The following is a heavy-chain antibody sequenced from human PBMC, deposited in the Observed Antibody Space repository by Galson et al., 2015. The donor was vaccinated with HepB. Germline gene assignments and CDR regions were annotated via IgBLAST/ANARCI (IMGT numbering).Heavy chain of an antibody. V-gene: IGHV3-21*06. CDR2: ISYNSDNI. Sequence: SLRLSCAASKFAFRNYNMNWVRQTPGKGMEWVASISYNSDNINYADSVKGRFTISRDNAKNSLYLQMNSLRAEDTAVYYCARDWGIAVSGTWWFDPWGQGTLVTVSS. D-gene: IGHD6-19*01. CDR1: KFAFRNYN. J-gene: IGHJ5*02. CDR3: ARDWGIAVSGTWWFDP.